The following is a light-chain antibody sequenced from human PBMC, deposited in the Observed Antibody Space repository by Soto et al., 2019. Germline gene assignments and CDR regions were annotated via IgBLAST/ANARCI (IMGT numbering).Light chain of an antibody. CDR3: QQRSNWPIT. CDR2: DAS. Sequence: EIGFTHSPATLSLSPGESATLSCRASRSVSNYLAWYQQKPGQAPRLLIYDASSRPTDIPARFSGSGSGTDFTLTISSLEPEDFALYYCQQRSNWPITFGQGTRLEIK. V-gene: IGKV3-11*01. J-gene: IGKJ5*01. CDR1: RSVSNY.